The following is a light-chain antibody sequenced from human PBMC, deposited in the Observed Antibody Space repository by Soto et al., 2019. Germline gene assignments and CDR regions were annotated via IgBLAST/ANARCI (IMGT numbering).Light chain of an antibody. V-gene: IGKV3D-15*01. CDR2: DAS. J-gene: IGKJ1*01. CDR3: QQYDDWPET. Sequence: EIVLTQSPCTLSLSPGERATLSCRASQSVGSSLAWYQQKPGQAPGLLIYDASNRATGIPARFSGSGSGTEFTLTISSLQSEDFAVYYCQQYDDWPETFGQGTKVDIK. CDR1: QSVGSS.